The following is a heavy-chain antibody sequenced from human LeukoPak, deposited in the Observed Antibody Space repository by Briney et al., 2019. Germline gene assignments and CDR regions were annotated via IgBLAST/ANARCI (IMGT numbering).Heavy chain of an antibody. CDR1: GGSVSSGNYY. J-gene: IGHJ3*02. CDR2: IYYSGST. Sequence: SETLSLTCTVSGGSVSSGNYYWSWLRQPPGKGLEWIGYIYYSGSTNYNPSLKSRVTISVDTSKNRFSLKLSSVTAADTAVYYCARDCSGGSCYGAFDIWGQGTMVTVSS. CDR3: ARDCSGGSCYGAFDI. V-gene: IGHV4-61*01. D-gene: IGHD2-15*01.